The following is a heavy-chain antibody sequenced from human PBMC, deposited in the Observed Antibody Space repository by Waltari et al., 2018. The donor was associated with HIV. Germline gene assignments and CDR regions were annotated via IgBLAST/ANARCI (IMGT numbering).Heavy chain of an antibody. CDR2: FDRDVDKT. J-gene: IGHJ3*02. CDR1: GYTLTELS. Sequence: QVQLMQSGPEVKAPGASVKVSCKISGYTLTELSIHWVRQTPGGELEWIGGFDRDVDKTVYAHQFRHRVTLTEDSYTDTAYLKLVNLTSDDTAVFFCATDFDRTTMIRENTGAFHIWGQGTMVFVS. V-gene: IGHV1-24*01. D-gene: IGHD3-10*01. CDR3: ATDFDRTTMIRENTGAFHI.